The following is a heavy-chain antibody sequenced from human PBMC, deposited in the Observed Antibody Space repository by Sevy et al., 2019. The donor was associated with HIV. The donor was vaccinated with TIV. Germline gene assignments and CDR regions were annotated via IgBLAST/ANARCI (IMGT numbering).Heavy chain of an antibody. D-gene: IGHD3-3*01. V-gene: IGHV1-69*13. CDR3: ARDRRLEVTPPYYYYMHV. Sequence: ASVKVSCKASGGTFSSYAISWVRQAPGQGLEWMGRIIPIFGTANYAQKFQGRVTITADESTSTAYMELSSLRSEDTAVYYCARDRRLEVTPPYYYYMHVWGKGTTVTVSS. J-gene: IGHJ6*03. CDR2: IIPIFGTA. CDR1: GGTFSSYA.